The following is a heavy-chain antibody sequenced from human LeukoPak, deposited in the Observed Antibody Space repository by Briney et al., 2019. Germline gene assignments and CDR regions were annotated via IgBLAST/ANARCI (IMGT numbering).Heavy chain of an antibody. D-gene: IGHD6-19*01. CDR2: ISSSSGYI. Sequence: KSGGSLRLSCAASGFTFSSYSMNWVRQAPGKGLEWVSSISSSSGYIYYADSVKGRFTISRDNAKNSLYLQMNSLRAEDTAVYYCARELWTAVAGEWAFGYWGQGTLVTVSS. CDR3: ARELWTAVAGEWAFGY. J-gene: IGHJ4*02. V-gene: IGHV3-21*01. CDR1: GFTFSSYS.